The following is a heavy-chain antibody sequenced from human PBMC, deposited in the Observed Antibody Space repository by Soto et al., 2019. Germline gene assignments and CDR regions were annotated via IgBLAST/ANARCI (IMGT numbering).Heavy chain of an antibody. V-gene: IGHV3-23*01. J-gene: IGHJ5*02. CDR1: AISFNTYG. CDR3: AGQTSPEGWFDP. D-gene: IGHD1-1*01. Sequence: GSLRLSCAASAISFNTYGVTWVRQAPGKGLEWVSTVTVTGGSTYYADSVKGRFTISRDRSNYTVSLLLNSLRVEDTAIYYCAGQTSPEGWFDPWGQGTLVTVSS. CDR2: VTVTGGST.